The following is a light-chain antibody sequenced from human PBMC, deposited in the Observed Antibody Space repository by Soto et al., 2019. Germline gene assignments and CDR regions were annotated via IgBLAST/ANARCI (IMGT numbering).Light chain of an antibody. CDR3: GP. CDR1: QGISCY. Sequence: AIRMTQSPSSLSATTGDRVTITCRASQGISCYLAWYQQKPGKAPKLLIYAASTLQRGVQSRFRGSGFGTDFTLTISCLQSEDFAIYYPGPFVEGTKVDIK. CDR2: AAS. J-gene: IGKJ4*01. V-gene: IGKV1-8*01.